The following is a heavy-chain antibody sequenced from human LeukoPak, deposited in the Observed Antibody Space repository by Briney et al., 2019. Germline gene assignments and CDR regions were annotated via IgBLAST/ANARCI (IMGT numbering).Heavy chain of an antibody. V-gene: IGHV5-51*01. D-gene: IGHD3-22*01. CDR1: GYXFTSYW. Sequence: GESLKISCNGSGYXFTSYWICWVRQMPGKGLEWMGIIYPGDSDTRYSPSFQGQVTISADKSISTAYLQWSSLKASDTAMYYCARHRYYYDSSGLYNWFDPWGQGTLVTVSS. CDR2: IYPGDSDT. CDR3: ARHRYYYDSSGLYNWFDP. J-gene: IGHJ5*02.